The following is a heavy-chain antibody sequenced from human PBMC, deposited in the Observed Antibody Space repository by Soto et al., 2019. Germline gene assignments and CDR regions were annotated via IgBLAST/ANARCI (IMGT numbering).Heavy chain of an antibody. CDR3: ASLPTMTTSGS. CDR2: IYYNGGS. V-gene: IGHV4-59*08. J-gene: IGHJ5*02. CDR1: GGSISTYY. Sequence: PSETLSLTCTVSGGSISTYYWGWIRQPPGMGLEWIGYIYYNGGSYYNASLKSRVTISIDASRNQFSLKLNSVTAADTAVYYCASLPTMTTSGSWGQGTLVTVSS. D-gene: IGHD3-16*01.